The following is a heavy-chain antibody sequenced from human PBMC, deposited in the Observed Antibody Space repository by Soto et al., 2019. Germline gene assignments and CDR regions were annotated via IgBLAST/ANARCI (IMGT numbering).Heavy chain of an antibody. V-gene: IGHV6-1*01. CDR3: ARGEQYSGRIFDY. J-gene: IGHJ4*01. CDR2: TYYRSKWYY. D-gene: IGHD1-26*01. CDR1: GDSVSSNSAG. Sequence: SQTLSLTCAITGDSVSSNSAGWSWVRQSPSRGLEWLGRTYYRSKWYYEYAVSVRGRITINPDTSKNQYSLQLNSVTPEDTAVYFCARGEQYSGRIFDYWAQGPLVTVSS.